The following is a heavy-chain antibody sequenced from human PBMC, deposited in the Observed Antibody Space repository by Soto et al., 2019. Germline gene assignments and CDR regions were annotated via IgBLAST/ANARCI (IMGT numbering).Heavy chain of an antibody. CDR2: IIPIFGTA. J-gene: IGHJ6*02. CDR1: GGTFSSYA. Sequence: GASVKVSCKASGGTFSSYAISWVRQAPGQGLEWMGGIIPIFGTANYAQKFQGRVTITADESTSTAYMELSSLRSEDTAVYYCARRRGVAATRNYYYYGMDVWGQGNTVTVSS. D-gene: IGHD2-15*01. V-gene: IGHV1-69*13. CDR3: ARRRGVAATRNYYYYGMDV.